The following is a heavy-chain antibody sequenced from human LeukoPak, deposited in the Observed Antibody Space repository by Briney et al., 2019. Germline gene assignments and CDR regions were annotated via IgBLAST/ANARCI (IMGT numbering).Heavy chain of an antibody. CDR3: ARSYYDSSGYSMGYDAFDI. CDR1: GFAFSSYA. J-gene: IGHJ3*02. Sequence: GRSLRLSCAASGFAFSSYAMHWVRQAPGKGLEWVAVISYDGSNKYYADSVKGRFTISRDNSKNTLHLQMNSLRAEDTAVYYCARSYYDSSGYSMGYDAFDIWGQGTMVTVSS. D-gene: IGHD3-22*01. V-gene: IGHV3-30-3*01. CDR2: ISYDGSNK.